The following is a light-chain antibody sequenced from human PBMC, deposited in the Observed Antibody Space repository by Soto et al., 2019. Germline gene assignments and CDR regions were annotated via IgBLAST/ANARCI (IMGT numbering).Light chain of an antibody. CDR3: QQGHDWPLT. CDR2: GAS. CDR1: QSITSE. J-gene: IGKJ2*01. Sequence: EIVMTQSPATLSVSPGERATLSCRASQSITSELAWYQQKPGQPPRLLVYGASTRATGVPARFTGSGSGSEFTLNINGLQSEDFAVYYCQQGHDWPLTFRQGTRLEI. V-gene: IGKV3-15*01.